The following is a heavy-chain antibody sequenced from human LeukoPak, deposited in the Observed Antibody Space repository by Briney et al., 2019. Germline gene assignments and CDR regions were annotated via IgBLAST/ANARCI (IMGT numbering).Heavy chain of an antibody. V-gene: IGHV4-39*07. D-gene: IGHD5-12*01. J-gene: IGHJ6*03. CDR3: GRGARPPHYYYYMDV. CDR1: GGSISSSSYY. Sequence: PSETLSLTCTVSGGSISSSSYYWGWIRQSPGKGLEWIGSIYYSGSTYYNPSLKSRVTLSVDTSKNQYSLKVTSVTAADTAVYYCGRGARPPHYYYYMDVWGKGTTVTVSS. CDR2: IYYSGST.